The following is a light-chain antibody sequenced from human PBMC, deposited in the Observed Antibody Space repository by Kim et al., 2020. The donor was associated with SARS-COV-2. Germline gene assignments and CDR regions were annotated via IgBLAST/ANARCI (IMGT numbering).Light chain of an antibody. CDR2: AAS. CDR3: EQLNSYAPT. V-gene: IGKV1-9*01. J-gene: IGKJ5*01. Sequence: IQLTQSPSSLSASVGDRVTITCRASQGISSYLAWYQQKPGKAPKLLIYAASTLQSGVPSRFSGSGSGTDFTLTNSSLQPEDFASYYCEQLNSYAPTVGQGTRLEIK. CDR1: QGISSY.